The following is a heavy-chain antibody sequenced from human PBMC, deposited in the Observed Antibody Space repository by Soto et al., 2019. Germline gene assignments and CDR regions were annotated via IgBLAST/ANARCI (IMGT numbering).Heavy chain of an antibody. CDR3: GRGGAIRSTDSSFFLY. J-gene: IGHJ4*02. CDR2: IYYSGGT. CDR1: GGSISSYY. D-gene: IGHD2-15*01. V-gene: IGHV4-59*01. Sequence: SETLSLTCTVSGGSISSYYWSWIRQPPGKGLEWIGYIYYSGGTNYNPSLKSRVTISVDTSKNQFSLKLSSVTAADTAVYYCGRGGAIRSTDSSFFLYWGPGTMVTV.